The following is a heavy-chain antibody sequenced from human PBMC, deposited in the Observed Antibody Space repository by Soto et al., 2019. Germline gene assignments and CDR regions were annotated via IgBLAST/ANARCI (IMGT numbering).Heavy chain of an antibody. V-gene: IGHV1-3*01. CDR3: VRDYAYESGVHLDF. J-gene: IGHJ4*02. CDR2: IGAGDGKT. CDR1: GYRFTHYV. D-gene: IGHD3-22*01. Sequence: QVQLVQSGTEVKKPGASVKVSCKASGYRFTHYVIHWVRQAPGQRLEWMGWIGAGDGKTYYSQNFQGRVTITKDTSASTAYMELSSLISEDTAVYYCVRDYAYESGVHLDFWGQGTLVTVSS.